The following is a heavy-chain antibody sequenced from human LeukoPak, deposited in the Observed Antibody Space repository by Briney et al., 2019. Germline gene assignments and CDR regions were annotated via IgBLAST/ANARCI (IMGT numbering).Heavy chain of an antibody. V-gene: IGHV3-66*04. J-gene: IGHJ4*02. CDR2: IYSSGST. Sequence: PGGSLRLSCAASGFTFDDYAMHWVRQAPGKGLEWVSVIYSSGSTYYPDSVKGRFTISRDESKNTLYLQMNSLRAEDTAVYYCTRLAVAYFDSWGQGTLVTVSS. CDR3: TRLAVAYFDS. D-gene: IGHD6-19*01. CDR1: GFTFDDYA.